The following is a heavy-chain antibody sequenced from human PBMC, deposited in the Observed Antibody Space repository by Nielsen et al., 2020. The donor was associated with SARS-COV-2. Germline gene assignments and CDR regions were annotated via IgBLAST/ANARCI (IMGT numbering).Heavy chain of an antibody. J-gene: IGHJ4*02. V-gene: IGHV4-30-4*01. CDR1: GGSISSGDYY. CDR3: ARIQKHNYYSLGSYYFDF. Sequence: SETLSLTCAVSGGSISSGDYYWSWIRQPPGKGLEWIGYIYYSGNTYYNPSLKSRLTISVDTSKNQLSLKLSSVTAADTAVYYCARIQKHNYYSLGSYYFDFWGQGTLATVSS. CDR2: IYYSGNT. D-gene: IGHD3-10*01.